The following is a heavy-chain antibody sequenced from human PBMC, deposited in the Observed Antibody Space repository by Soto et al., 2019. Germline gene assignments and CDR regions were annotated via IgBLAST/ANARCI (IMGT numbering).Heavy chain of an antibody. D-gene: IGHD6-6*01. Sequence: DSLKGRFTISRDNAKNSLYLQMNSLSAEDTAVYYCATTEFSSSSRWLDPWGQGTLVTVSS. V-gene: IGHV3-7*01. J-gene: IGHJ5*02. CDR3: ATTEFSSSSRWLDP.